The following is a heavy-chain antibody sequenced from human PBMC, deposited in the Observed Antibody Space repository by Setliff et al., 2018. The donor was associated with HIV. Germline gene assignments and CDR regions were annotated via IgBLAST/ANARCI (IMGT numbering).Heavy chain of an antibody. CDR1: GFTFGDYA. Sequence: LRLSCTASGFTFGDYAMNWFRQAPGKGLEWVGFIRRKAYGGTTEYAASVKGRFTISRDDSKSIAYLQMNSLKTEDTAVYYCTRECSGTSCYERVGFDYWGQGTLVTVSS. CDR3: TRECSGTSCYERVGFDY. J-gene: IGHJ4*02. V-gene: IGHV3-49*03. CDR2: IRRKAYGGTT. D-gene: IGHD2-2*01.